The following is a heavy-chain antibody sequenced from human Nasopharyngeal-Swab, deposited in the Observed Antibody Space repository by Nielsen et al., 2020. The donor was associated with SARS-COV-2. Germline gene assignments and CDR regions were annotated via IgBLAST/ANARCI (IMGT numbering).Heavy chain of an antibody. CDR2: ISYDGSNK. Sequence: SCAASGFTFNNYNFNWVRQAPSKGLEWVAVISYDGSNKYYADSVKGRFTISRDNSKNTLYLQMNSLRAEDTAVYYCARGGLLWDAFDIWGQGTMVTVSS. D-gene: IGHD1-26*01. V-gene: IGHV3-30*03. CDR3: ARGGLLWDAFDI. CDR1: GFTFNNYN. J-gene: IGHJ3*02.